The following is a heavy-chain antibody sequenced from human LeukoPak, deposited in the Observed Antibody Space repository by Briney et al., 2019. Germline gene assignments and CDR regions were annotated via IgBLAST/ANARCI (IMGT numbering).Heavy chain of an antibody. D-gene: IGHD5-18*01. CDR3: ARDRGYGYGFFDY. CDR2: FYSGGSS. J-gene: IGHJ4*02. V-gene: IGHV3-53*01. Sequence: IQPGGALRLSCGAPGFTVRNICMNWGRQAPGEGVGWGSSFYSGGSSYYADSVKGRFIISRDSSTDTLYLQMNSLRVEDTAVYFCARDRGYGYGFFDYWGQGTLVTVSS. CDR1: GFTVRNIC.